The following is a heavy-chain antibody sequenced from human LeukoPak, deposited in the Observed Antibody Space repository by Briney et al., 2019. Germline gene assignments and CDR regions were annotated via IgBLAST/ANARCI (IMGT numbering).Heavy chain of an antibody. CDR2: INHSGST. J-gene: IGHJ3*02. CDR3: ARVQLRYFDWLSRDAFDI. CDR1: GGSFSGYY. V-gene: IGHV4-34*01. D-gene: IGHD3-9*01. Sequence: SETLSLTCAVYGGSFSGYYWSWIRQPPGKGLEWIGEINHSGSTNHNPSLKSRVTISVDTSKNQFSLKLSSVTAADTAVYYCARVQLRYFDWLSRDAFDIWGQGTMVTASS.